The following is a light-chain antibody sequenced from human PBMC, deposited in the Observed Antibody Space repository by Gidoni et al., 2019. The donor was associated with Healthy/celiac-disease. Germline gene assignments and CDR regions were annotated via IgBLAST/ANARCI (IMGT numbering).Light chain of an antibody. CDR3: QQYKSYSGT. J-gene: IGKJ1*01. CDR1: QSISSW. V-gene: IGKV1-5*03. CDR2: KAA. Sequence: DIQMPQSPFTLSASVGDRVTITGRASQSISSWLAWYQPKPGKAPKLLIYKAASLESGVPSRFSGSGSGTEFTLTSSSRQPDDFATYYCQQYKSYSGTFGQGTKVEIK.